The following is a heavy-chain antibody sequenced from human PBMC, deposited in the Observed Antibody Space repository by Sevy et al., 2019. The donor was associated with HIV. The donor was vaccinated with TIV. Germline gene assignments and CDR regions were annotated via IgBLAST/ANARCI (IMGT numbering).Heavy chain of an antibody. CDR3: VIGDTPRLTGSGTRLKDQSLNYFHF. CDR1: GYTLSEVS. J-gene: IGHJ4*02. D-gene: IGHD2-2*01. V-gene: IGHV1-24*01. Sequence: ASVKVSCKVPGYTLSEVSMHWVRQAPGKGLEWMGGFVPEDGEIVYAQKLQGGVTVAEDTLTDTAYLEVTNLRSDDTATYFCVIGDTPRLTGSGTRLKDQSLNYFHFWGQGTLVTVSS. CDR2: FVPEDGEI.